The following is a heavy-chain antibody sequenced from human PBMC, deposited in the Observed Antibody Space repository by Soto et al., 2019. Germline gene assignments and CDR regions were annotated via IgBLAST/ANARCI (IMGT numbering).Heavy chain of an antibody. V-gene: IGHV3-48*01. CDR3: ARVISTRGWYADF. CDR1: GFTFSNYH. CDR2: ITNSGTSK. D-gene: IGHD6-19*01. Sequence: GGSLRLSCAASGFTFSNYHMNWVRQAPGKGLEWVSCITNSGTSKYYADSVKGRFTISRDNAENSLFLQMNSLRAEDTAVYYCARVISTRGWYADFWGQGTLVTVSS. J-gene: IGHJ4*02.